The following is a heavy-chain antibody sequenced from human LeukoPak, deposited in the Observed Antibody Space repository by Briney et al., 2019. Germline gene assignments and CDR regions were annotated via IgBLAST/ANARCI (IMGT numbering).Heavy chain of an antibody. J-gene: IGHJ5*02. Sequence: PGGSLRLSCAASGFTFSDYGMHWVGQAPGQGLEWMGIINPSGGSTSYAQKFQGRVTMTRDTSTSTVYMELSSLRSEDTAVYYCARVTDGGSTKNDPWFDPWGQGTLVTVSS. CDR2: INPSGGST. D-gene: IGHD2-2*01. CDR3: ARVTDGGSTKNDPWFDP. V-gene: IGHV1-46*01. CDR1: GFTFSDYG.